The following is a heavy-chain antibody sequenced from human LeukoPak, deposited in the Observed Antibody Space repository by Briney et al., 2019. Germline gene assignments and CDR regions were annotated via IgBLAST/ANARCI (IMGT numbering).Heavy chain of an antibody. D-gene: IGHD3-16*02. Sequence: SETLSLTCTVSGYSISSGYYWGWIRQPPGKGLEWIGSMYHSGPIYYNPSLQSRVSISVDTSKNQFSLKLSSVTAADTAVYYCARWGEHGDYVWGSYRSYFDYWGQGTLVTVSS. CDR2: MYHSGPI. CDR3: ARWGEHGDYVWGSYRSYFDY. J-gene: IGHJ4*02. CDR1: GYSISSGYY. V-gene: IGHV4-38-2*02.